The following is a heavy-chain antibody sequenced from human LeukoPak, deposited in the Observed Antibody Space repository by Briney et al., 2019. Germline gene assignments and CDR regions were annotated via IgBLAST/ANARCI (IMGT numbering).Heavy chain of an antibody. CDR2: IIPIFGTA. CDR3: ARAVCSSTSCYGRKENYYYYYYGMDV. J-gene: IGHJ6*02. CDR1: GGTFSSYA. Sequence: SVKVSCTASGGTFSSYAISWVRQAPGQGLEWMGGIIPIFGTANYAQKFQGRVTITADESTSTAYMELSSLRSEDTAVYYCARAVCSSTSCYGRKENYYYYYYGMDVWGQGTTVTVSS. V-gene: IGHV1-69*13. D-gene: IGHD2-2*01.